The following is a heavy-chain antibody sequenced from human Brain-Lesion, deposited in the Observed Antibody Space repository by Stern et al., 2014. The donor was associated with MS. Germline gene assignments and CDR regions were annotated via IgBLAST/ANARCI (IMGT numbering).Heavy chain of an antibody. CDR2: MYSSGSI. J-gene: IGHJ4*02. CDR1: GGSISSGSYY. V-gene: IGHV4-61*02. Sequence: QVQLVESGPGLVKPSQTLSLTCTVSGGSISSGSYYWNWIRQPAGKGLEWIGRMYSSGSINLNPPPKGRVPLSGDQSKNHVSLQVISGAAADTAVYYCARETGGYTYGDTDFFDFWGQGALVTVSS. CDR3: ARETGGYTYGDTDFFDF. D-gene: IGHD5-18*01.